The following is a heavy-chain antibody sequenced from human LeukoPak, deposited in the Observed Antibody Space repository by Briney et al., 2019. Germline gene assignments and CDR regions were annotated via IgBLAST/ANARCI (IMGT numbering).Heavy chain of an antibody. CDR3: ARDGLHTAHFDY. Sequence: GGSLRLSCAASVFTFSSYTMNSVRQAPGEGLEWVSTVSGSSNIHYSDSVRGRFTISRDNARNSLYLQMNSLRDEDTAVYYCARDGLHTAHFDYWGQGTLVTVSS. CDR1: VFTFSSYT. J-gene: IGHJ4*02. D-gene: IGHD5-18*01. V-gene: IGHV3-48*02. CDR2: VSGSSNI.